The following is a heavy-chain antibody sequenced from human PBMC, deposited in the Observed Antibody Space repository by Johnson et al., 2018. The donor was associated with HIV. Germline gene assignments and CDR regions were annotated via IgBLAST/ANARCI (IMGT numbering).Heavy chain of an antibody. Sequence: VQLVESGGGVVRPGGSLRLSCAASGFTFDDYGMSWVRQAPGKGLEWVSGINWNGGSTGYADSVKGRFTISRDNAKNSLYLQMNSLRPEDTAVYYCANRRGIGDGTTGSLDIWGQGTMVTVSS. J-gene: IGHJ3*02. CDR3: ANRRGIGDGTTGSLDI. CDR2: INWNGGST. CDR1: GFTFDDYG. D-gene: IGHD1-1*01. V-gene: IGHV3-20*04.